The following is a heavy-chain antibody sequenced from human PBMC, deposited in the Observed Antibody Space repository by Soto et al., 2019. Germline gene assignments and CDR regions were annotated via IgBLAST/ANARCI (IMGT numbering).Heavy chain of an antibody. Sequence: PGGSLRLSCAASGFTFSSYAMSWVRQAPGKGLEWVSAISVSGGSTYYAYSVKGRFTISRDNSNNTLYLQMNSLRAEDTAVYYCAKAGVSVSYYHPLDYWGQATLVTVSS. V-gene: IGHV3-23*01. CDR1: GFTFSSYA. CDR2: ISVSGGST. CDR3: AKAGVSVSYYHPLDY. D-gene: IGHD3-10*01. J-gene: IGHJ4*02.